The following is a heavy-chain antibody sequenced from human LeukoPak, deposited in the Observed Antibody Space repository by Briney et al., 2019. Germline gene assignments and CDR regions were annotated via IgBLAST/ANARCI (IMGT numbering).Heavy chain of an antibody. CDR1: GFTFSSYW. CDR2: INSDGTII. V-gene: IGHV3-74*01. J-gene: IGHJ4*02. Sequence: GGSLRLSCAASGFTFSSYWMHCVRQAPGKGLVWVSRINSDGTIIGYADSVKGRFTISRDNAKNTLYLQMNSLRANDTAVYYCARSMYCGGDCYYYFDYWGQGTLVTVAS. D-gene: IGHD2-21*02. CDR3: ARSMYCGGDCYYYFDY.